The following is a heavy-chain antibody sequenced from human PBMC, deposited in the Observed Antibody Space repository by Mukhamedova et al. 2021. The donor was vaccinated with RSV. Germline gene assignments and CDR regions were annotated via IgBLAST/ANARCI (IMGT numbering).Heavy chain of an antibody. V-gene: IGHV4-59*01. Sequence: IRQPPGKGLEWIGYIYYSGSTNYNPSLKSRVTISVDTSKNQFSLKLSSVTAADTAVYYCAGRRIVGAVKGGGGDAFDIWGKGTM. D-gene: IGHD1-26*01. CDR3: AGRRIVGAVKGGGGDAFDI. CDR2: IYYSGST. J-gene: IGHJ3*02.